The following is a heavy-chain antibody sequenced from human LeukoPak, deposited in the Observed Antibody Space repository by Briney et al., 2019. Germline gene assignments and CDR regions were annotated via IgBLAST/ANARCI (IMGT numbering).Heavy chain of an antibody. Sequence: SETLSLTCTVSGGSISSSSYYWGWIRQPPGKGLEWIGSIYYSGSTYYNPSLKSRVTISVDTSKNQFSLKLSSVTAADTAVYYCARGRVVVAATLLGGGYYYYYYGMDVWGQGTTVTVSS. V-gene: IGHV4-39*01. CDR3: ARGRVVVAATLLGGGYYYYYYGMDV. D-gene: IGHD2-15*01. J-gene: IGHJ6*02. CDR1: GGSISSSSYY. CDR2: IYYSGST.